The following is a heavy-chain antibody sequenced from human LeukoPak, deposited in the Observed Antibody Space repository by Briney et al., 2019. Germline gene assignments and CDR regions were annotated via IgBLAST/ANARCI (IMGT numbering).Heavy chain of an antibody. V-gene: IGHV4-34*01. Sequence: SETLSLTCAVYGGSFSGYYWSWIRQPPGKGLEWIGEINHSGSTNYNPSLKSRVTISVDTSKNQFSLKLSSVTAADTAVYHCARDVSYGSGSYYIFDYWGQGTLVTVSS. CDR1: GGSFSGYY. CDR3: ARDVSYGSGSYYIFDY. D-gene: IGHD3-10*01. J-gene: IGHJ4*02. CDR2: INHSGST.